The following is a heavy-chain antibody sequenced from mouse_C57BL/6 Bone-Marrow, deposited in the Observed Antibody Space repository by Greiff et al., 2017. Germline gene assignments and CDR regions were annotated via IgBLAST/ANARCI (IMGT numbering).Heavy chain of an antibody. CDR2: IDPENGDT. V-gene: IGHV14-4*01. Sequence: EVKLQQSGAELVRPGASVKLSCTASGFNIKDDYMHWVKQRPEQGLEWIGWIDPENGDTEYASKFQGKATITADTSSNTAYLQLSSLTSEDTAVYYWTTGTVVATEYFDVWGTGTTVTVSS. CDR1: GFNIKDDY. D-gene: IGHD1-1*01. CDR3: TTGTVVATEYFDV. J-gene: IGHJ1*03.